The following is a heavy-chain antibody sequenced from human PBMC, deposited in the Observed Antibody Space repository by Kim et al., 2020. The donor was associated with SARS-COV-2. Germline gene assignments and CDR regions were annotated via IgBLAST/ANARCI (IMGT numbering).Heavy chain of an antibody. D-gene: IGHD6-13*01. Sequence: GGSLRLSCAASGFTFSDYYMSWIRQAPGKGLEWVSYISSSSSYTNYADSVKGRFTISRDNAKNSLYLQMNSLRAEDTAVYYCARYGDIGSSWYRYFDYWGQGTLVTVSS. CDR3: ARYGDIGSSWYRYFDY. CDR1: GFTFSDYY. CDR2: ISSSSSYT. V-gene: IGHV3-11*03. J-gene: IGHJ4*02.